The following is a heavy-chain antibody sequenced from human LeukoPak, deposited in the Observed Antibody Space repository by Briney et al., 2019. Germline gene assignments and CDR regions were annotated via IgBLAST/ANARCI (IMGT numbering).Heavy chain of an antibody. J-gene: IGHJ4*02. D-gene: IGHD5-18*01. CDR2: INPSGGST. CDR1: GYTFTYYY. V-gene: IGHV1-46*01. CDR3: ARSPYTYGSLFYLDY. Sequence: ASVKVSCKASGYTFTYYYIHWVRQAPGQGLEWMGIINPSGGSTTYARKFQGRVTLTRDMSTNTVSLELSSLRSEDTAMYYCARSPYTYGSLFYLDYWGQGTLVTVSS.